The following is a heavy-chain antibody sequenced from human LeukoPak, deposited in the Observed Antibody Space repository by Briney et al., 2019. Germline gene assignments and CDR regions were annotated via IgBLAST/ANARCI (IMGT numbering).Heavy chain of an antibody. J-gene: IGHJ4*02. CDR1: GFTFSSYW. CDR2: IKQDGSEK. CDR3: ARTYGSGSLDY. V-gene: IGHV3-7*01. Sequence: SGGSLRLSCAASGFTFSSYWMSWVRQAPGKGLEWVANIKQDGSEKYYVDSVKGRFTISRDNAKNSVYLQMNGLRAEDTAVYYCARTYGSGSLDYGGQGTLVTVSS. D-gene: IGHD2-15*01.